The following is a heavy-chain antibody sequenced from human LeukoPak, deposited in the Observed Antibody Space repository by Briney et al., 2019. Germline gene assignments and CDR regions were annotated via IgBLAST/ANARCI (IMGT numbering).Heavy chain of an antibody. D-gene: IGHD2-2*01. Sequence: SETLSLTCSVSGGSISSYYWSWIRQPPGKGLEWIGYIYYTGSTNYNPSLKSRITISVDTSKNQFSLKLNSVTAADTAVYYCARELCSTTTCYFDYSGQGTLVTVSS. CDR1: GGSISSYY. CDR2: IYYTGST. V-gene: IGHV4-59*01. CDR3: ARELCSTTTCYFDY. J-gene: IGHJ4*02.